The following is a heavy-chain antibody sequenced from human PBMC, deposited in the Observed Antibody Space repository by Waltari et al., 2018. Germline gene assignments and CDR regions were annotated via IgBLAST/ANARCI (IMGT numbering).Heavy chain of an antibody. J-gene: IGHJ4*02. CDR3: AREWGDSNWDEGKYFDF. Sequence: QVQLVQSGAEVKKPGSSVKVSCRVSGGTFRNYGISWVRQAPGQGLEWMGGLTPIFGTGNYAQRFQGRVTITADESTRTVFMELSGLRSYDTAVYYCAREWGDSNWDEGKYFDFWGQGTLVTVSS. CDR1: GGTFRNYG. CDR2: LTPIFGTG. V-gene: IGHV1-69*19. D-gene: IGHD1-1*01.